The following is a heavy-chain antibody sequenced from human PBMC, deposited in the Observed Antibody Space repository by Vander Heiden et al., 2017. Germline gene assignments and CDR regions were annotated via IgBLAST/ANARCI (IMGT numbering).Heavy chain of an antibody. D-gene: IGHD3-22*01. Sequence: QVQLVESGGGVVQPGSSLRLSCAASGFTFSSSGLHWVRQAPGKGLEWVAVIWYDGSNKYYADSVKGRFTISRDNSKNTLYLQMNSLRAEDTAVYYCARDRERYYDSSGYFDYWGQGTLVTVSS. CDR3: ARDRERYYDSSGYFDY. CDR2: IWYDGSNK. CDR1: GFTFSSSG. J-gene: IGHJ4*02. V-gene: IGHV3-33*01.